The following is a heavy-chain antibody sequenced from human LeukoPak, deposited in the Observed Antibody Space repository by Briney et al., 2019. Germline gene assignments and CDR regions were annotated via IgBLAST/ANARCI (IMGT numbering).Heavy chain of an antibody. CDR3: ARGAASYYYGLDV. Sequence: ASVKVSCKAFGYTFTSYYMHWVRQAPGQGLEWMGLINPSGGSTNYAQRFQGRVTMTRDTSTSTVYMELSSLRSEDTAVYYCARGAASYYYGLDVWGQGTTVTVSS. CDR2: INPSGGST. CDR1: GYTFTSYY. V-gene: IGHV1-46*01. D-gene: IGHD2-15*01. J-gene: IGHJ6*02.